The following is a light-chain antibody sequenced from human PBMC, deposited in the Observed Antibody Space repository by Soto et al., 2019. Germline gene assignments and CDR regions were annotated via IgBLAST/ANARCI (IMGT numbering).Light chain of an antibody. V-gene: IGKV3-20*01. CDR3: XQYGSSRGT. CDR1: QSVSSSY. J-gene: IGKJ1*01. Sequence: EIVLTQSPGTLSLSPGERATLSCRASQSVSSSYLAWYQQKPGQAPRLLIYGASSRATGIPDRFSGSGSGTDXTLTIXRXXPEXFAVYXXXQYGSSRGTFGQGTKVEIK. CDR2: GAS.